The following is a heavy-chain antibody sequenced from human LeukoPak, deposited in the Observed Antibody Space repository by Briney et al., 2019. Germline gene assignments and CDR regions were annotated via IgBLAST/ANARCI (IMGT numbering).Heavy chain of an antibody. J-gene: IGHJ4*02. D-gene: IGHD1-26*01. CDR1: GFTFSTYT. Sequence: GGSLRLSCSASGFTFSTYTMHWVRQAPGKGLEYVSTITGNGDITFYADSLKGRFTISRDNSKNTVYLQMSSLRAEDTAVYHCVKDLSGRYAFDYWGQGTLVTVSS. V-gene: IGHV3-64D*09. CDR2: ITGNGDIT. CDR3: VKDLSGRYAFDY.